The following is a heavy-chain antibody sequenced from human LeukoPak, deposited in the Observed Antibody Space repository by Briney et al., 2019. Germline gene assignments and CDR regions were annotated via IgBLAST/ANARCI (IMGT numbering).Heavy chain of an antibody. V-gene: IGHV1-8*01. CDR3: AREWELRPLGAFDI. CDR2: MNPNSGNT. D-gene: IGHD1-26*01. Sequence: ASVKVSCKASGYTFTSYDINWVRQATGQGLEWMGWMNPNSGNTGYAQKFQGRVTMTRNTSISAAYMELSSLRSEDTAVYYCAREWELRPLGAFDIWGQGTMVTVSS. J-gene: IGHJ3*02. CDR1: GYTFTSYD.